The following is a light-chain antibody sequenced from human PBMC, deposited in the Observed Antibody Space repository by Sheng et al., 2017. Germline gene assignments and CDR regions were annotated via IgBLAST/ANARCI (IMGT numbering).Light chain of an antibody. J-gene: IGKJ4*01. Sequence: DIQMTQSPSSLSASVGDRVTITCQASQDISNYLNWYQQKPGKAPKLLIYDASNLETGVPSRFSGSGSGTDFTFTISSLQPEDIATYYCQQVNNYPVTFGGGTKVEIK. CDR3: QQVNNYPVT. CDR2: DAS. CDR1: QDISNY. V-gene: IGKV1-33*01.